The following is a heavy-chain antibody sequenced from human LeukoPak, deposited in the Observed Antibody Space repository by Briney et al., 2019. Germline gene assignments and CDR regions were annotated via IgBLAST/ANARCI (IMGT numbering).Heavy chain of an antibody. J-gene: IGHJ4*02. D-gene: IGHD3-22*01. CDR1: GGSIISSY. V-gene: IGHV4-59*01. Sequence: SETLSLTCTVSGGSIISSYWSWIRQPPGKGLEWIGYIYYSGSTNYNPSLKSRVTISVDTSKNQFSLKLSSVTAADTAVYYCARTMYYYDSSGYRHYFDYWGQGTLVTVSS. CDR3: ARTMYYYDSSGYRHYFDY. CDR2: IYYSGST.